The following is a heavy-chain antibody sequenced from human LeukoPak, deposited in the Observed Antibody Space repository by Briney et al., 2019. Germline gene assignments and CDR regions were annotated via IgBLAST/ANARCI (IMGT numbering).Heavy chain of an antibody. D-gene: IGHD2-15*01. J-gene: IGHJ4*02. Sequence: SETLSLSCTVSGGSVSTYYWNWIRQPPGKGLEWGGYIYYSGSTNYNPSLKSRLTISVDTSNNQFSLKLSSVTAADTALYYCASTSGYCSGGNCYSAFDYWGQGTLVTVSS. V-gene: IGHV4-59*02. CDR2: IYYSGST. CDR1: GGSVSTYY. CDR3: ASTSGYCSGGNCYSAFDY.